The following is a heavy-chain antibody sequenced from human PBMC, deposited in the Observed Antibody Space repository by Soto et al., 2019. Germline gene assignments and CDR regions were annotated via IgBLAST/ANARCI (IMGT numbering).Heavy chain of an antibody. D-gene: IGHD6-13*01. V-gene: IGHV1-69*13. CDR2: IIPIFGTA. CDR3: VSPTSSAGAFDI. CDR1: GGTFSSYA. J-gene: IGHJ3*02. Sequence: ASVKVSCNASGGTFSSYAISWVRQAPGQGLEWMGGIIPIFGTANYAQKFQGRVTITADESTSTAYMELSSLRSEDTAVYYCVSPTSSAGAFDIWGQGTMVTVSS.